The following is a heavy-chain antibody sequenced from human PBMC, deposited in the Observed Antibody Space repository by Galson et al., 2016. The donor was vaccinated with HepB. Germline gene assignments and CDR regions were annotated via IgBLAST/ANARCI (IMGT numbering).Heavy chain of an antibody. D-gene: IGHD4-17*01. CDR3: ARDPNGDYFGALDF. J-gene: IGHJ4*02. V-gene: IGHV3-23*01. CDR1: GFTFSTYA. CDR2: VTGSGSWT. Sequence: SLRLSCAASGFTFSTYAMTWVRQAPGKGLEWVSSVTGSGSWTYYADSVKGRLTISRDNSKNTLYLQMNSLRAEDTAVYYCARDPNGDYFGALDFWGQGTLVTVSS.